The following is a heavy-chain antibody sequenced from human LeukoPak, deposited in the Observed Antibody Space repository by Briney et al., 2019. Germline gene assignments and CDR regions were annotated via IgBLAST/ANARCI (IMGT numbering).Heavy chain of an antibody. D-gene: IGHD3-10*01. CDR3: AKDYLYYYGSGSYYKPPDY. CDR1: GFTFSSYG. Sequence: GGSLRLSCAASGFTFSSYGMHWVRQAPGKGLEWVAVISYDGSNKYYADSVKGRFTISRDNSKNTLYLQMNSLRAEGTAVYYCAKDYLYYYGSGSYYKPPDYWGQGTLVTVSS. CDR2: ISYDGSNK. J-gene: IGHJ4*02. V-gene: IGHV3-30*18.